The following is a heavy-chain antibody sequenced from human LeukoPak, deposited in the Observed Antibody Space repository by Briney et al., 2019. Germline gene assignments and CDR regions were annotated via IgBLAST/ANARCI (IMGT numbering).Heavy chain of an antibody. CDR2: ISSSNNYT. D-gene: IGHD1-26*01. V-gene: IGHV3-11*06. CDR1: RFTFSDYY. CDR3: ARARIEDIDSRFDY. J-gene: IGHJ4*02. Sequence: GGSLRLSCAASRFTFSDYYMSWIRQAPGKGLEWVAYISSSNNYTNYADSVKGRFTISRDNAKNSLYLQTNSPRAEDTTVYFCARARIEDIDSRFDYWGQGTLVTVSS.